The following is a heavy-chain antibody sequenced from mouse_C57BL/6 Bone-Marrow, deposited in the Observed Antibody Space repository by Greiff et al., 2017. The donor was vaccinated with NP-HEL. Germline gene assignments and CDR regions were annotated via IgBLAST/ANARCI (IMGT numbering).Heavy chain of an antibody. CDR1: GFTFSDYG. V-gene: IGHV5-17*01. CDR3: ARGGTTCSFDY. Sequence: EVKLVESGGGLVKPGGSLKLSCAASGFTFSDYGMHWVRQAPEKGLEWVAYISSGSSTIYYADTVKGRFTISRDNAKNTLFMQMTSLRSEDTAMYYCARGGTTCSFDYWGQGTTLTVSS. J-gene: IGHJ2*01. D-gene: IGHD1-1*01. CDR2: ISSGSSTI.